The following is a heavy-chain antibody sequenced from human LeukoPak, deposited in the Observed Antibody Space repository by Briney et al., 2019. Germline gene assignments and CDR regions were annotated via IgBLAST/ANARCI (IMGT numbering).Heavy chain of an antibody. V-gene: IGHV3-33*08. CDR2: IWYDGSNK. CDR3: ARDTSSGHLGGY. CDR1: GFNFSTYA. D-gene: IGHD3-16*01. J-gene: IGHJ4*02. Sequence: GGSLRLSCAASGFNFSTYAMSWVRQAPGKGLEWVAVIWYDGSNKYYADSVKGRFTISRDNSKNTLYLQMNSLRAEDTAVYYCARDTSSGHLGGYWGQGTLVTVSS.